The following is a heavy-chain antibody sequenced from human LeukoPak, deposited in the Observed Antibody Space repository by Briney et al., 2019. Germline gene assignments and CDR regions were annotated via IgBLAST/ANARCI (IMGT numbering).Heavy chain of an antibody. V-gene: IGHV4-39*01. J-gene: IGHJ6*03. Sequence: SETLSLTCTVSGDSISSSRYYWGWIRQPPGKGLEWIGSIYYSGSIWYHPSLKSRVTISVDTSKNQFSLKLTSVTAADTAVYYCARLRYYYGSGSYYLGYYYYYMDVWGKGTTVTISS. CDR2: IYYSGSI. CDR1: GDSISSSRYY. CDR3: ARLRYYYGSGSYYLGYYYYYMDV. D-gene: IGHD3-10*01.